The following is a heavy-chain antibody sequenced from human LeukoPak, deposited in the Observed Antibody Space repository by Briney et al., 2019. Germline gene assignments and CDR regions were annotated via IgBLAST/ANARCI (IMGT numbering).Heavy chain of an antibody. D-gene: IGHD6-13*01. CDR2: IYSGGST. J-gene: IGHJ5*02. CDR1: GFTVSSNY. CDR3: ARDHSAAAGWFDP. V-gene: IGHV3-66*01. Sequence: GGSLRLSCAASGFTVSSNYMSWVRQAPGKGLEWVSVIYSGGSTYYADSVKGRFTISRDNSKNTLYLQMNSLRAEDTAVYYCARDHSAAAGWFDPWGQGTLVTVSS.